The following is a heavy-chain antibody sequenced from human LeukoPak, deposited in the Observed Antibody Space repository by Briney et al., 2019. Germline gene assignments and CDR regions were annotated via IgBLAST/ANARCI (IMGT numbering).Heavy chain of an antibody. CDR3: ARDDNGSPFDY. J-gene: IGHJ4*02. CDR2: IIPILGIA. Sequence: GASVKVSCKASGGTFSSYAISWVRQAPGQGLEWMGRIIPILGIANYAQKFQGRVTITADKSTSTAYMELSSLRSEDTAVYYCARDDNGSPFDYWGQGTLVTVSS. V-gene: IGHV1-69*04. CDR1: GGTFSSYA. D-gene: IGHD1-14*01.